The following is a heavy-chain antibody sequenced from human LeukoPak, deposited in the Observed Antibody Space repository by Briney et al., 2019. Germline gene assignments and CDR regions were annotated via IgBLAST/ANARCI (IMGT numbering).Heavy chain of an antibody. CDR1: GLTFSSYA. CDR3: ARDGGYCSGGSCYFFSY. V-gene: IGHV3-30*09. D-gene: IGHD2-15*01. CDR2: ISYDGSNK. J-gene: IGHJ4*02. Sequence: GRSLRLSCAASGLTFSSYAMHWVRQAPGKGLEWVAVISYDGSNKYYADSVKGRFAISRDNSKNTLYLQMNSLRAEDTAVYYCARDGGYCSGGSCYFFSYWGQGTLVTVSS.